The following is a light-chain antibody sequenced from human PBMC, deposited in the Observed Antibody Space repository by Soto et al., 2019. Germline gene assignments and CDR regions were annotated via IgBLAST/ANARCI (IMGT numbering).Light chain of an antibody. CDR1: GSDIAGFNY. J-gene: IGLJ3*02. CDR3: QSYDSSLRVV. CDR2: EVT. Sequence: QSALTQPASVSGSLGQSITISCTGTGSDIAGFNYISWYQQLPGKAPKLMIYEVTIRPSGISNRFSGSKSGNTASLTISGLQAEDEADYYCQSYDSSLRVVFGGGSKLTVL. V-gene: IGLV2-14*01.